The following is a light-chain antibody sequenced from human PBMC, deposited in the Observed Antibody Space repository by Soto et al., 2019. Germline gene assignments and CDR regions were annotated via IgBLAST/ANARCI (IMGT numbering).Light chain of an antibody. V-gene: IGKV3-20*01. CDR1: QSVFGDY. CDR2: GAS. Sequence: ETVLTQSPGTLSLSPGERATLSCRASQSVFGDYVAWYQQKPGQPPRLLISGASSRATGIPDRFSGSGSGTDFTLTISRLEPEDFAMYYCHQYGGSIMLTFGGGTNVEMK. CDR3: HQYGGSIMLT. J-gene: IGKJ4*01.